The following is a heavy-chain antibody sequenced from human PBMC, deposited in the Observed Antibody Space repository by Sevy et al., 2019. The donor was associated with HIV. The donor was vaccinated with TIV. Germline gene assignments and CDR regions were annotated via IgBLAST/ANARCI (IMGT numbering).Heavy chain of an antibody. D-gene: IGHD3-22*01. J-gene: IGHJ4*02. CDR1: GFTFSSHS. CDR3: ARVPPYYDSNVSDF. CDR2: RSGTGNTI. Sequence: GGSLRLACAASGFTFSSHSMNWVRLTPGKGLEWISYRSGTGNTIDYADSVKGRFTISRDNAKNSLYLQLKSLRDEDTAIYYCARVPPYYDSNVSDFWGQGSLVTVSS. V-gene: IGHV3-48*02.